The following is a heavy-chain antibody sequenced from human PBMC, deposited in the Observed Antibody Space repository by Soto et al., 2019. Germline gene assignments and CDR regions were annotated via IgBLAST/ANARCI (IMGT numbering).Heavy chain of an antibody. D-gene: IGHD5-12*01. CDR3: AHSRGYVGFDY. J-gene: IGHJ4*02. V-gene: IGHV2-5*02. Sequence: QITLKETGPTLVNPTQTLTLTCTFSGFSLTTYGVGVGWIRQPPGKALEWLAFIYWDDDKRYSPSLKSRLTITKDISKNQVALRMTNMDPVDTATYYCAHSRGYVGFDYWGQGILVTVSS. CDR1: GFSLTTYGVG. CDR2: IYWDDDK.